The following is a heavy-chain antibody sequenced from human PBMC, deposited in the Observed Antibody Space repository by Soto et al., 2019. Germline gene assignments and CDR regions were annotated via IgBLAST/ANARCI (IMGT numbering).Heavy chain of an antibody. CDR2: ISGSGIST. V-gene: IGHV3-23*01. J-gene: IGHJ4*02. CDR1: GFTFSSYA. Sequence: EVQVLESGGGLVQPGGSLRLSCAASGFTFSSYAMSWVRQAPGKGLEWVSIISGSGISTYYADSVKGRFTISRDNSKNTLYLQMNSLRADDTAVYYCAKRTEHLYFDYWGQGTLVTVSS. CDR3: AKRTEHLYFDY.